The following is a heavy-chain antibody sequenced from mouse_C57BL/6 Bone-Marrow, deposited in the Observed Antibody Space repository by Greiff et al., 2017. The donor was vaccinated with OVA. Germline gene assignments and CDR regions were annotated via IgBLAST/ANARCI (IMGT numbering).Heavy chain of an antibody. CDR2: INPNYGTT. Sequence: VQLQQSGPELVKPGASVKISCKASGYSFTDYNMNWVKQSNGKSLEWIGVINPNYGTTSYNEKFKSKATLTVDKSSSTAYMQLSSLTSEDSAVYYCARRSYYYGSSYYAMDYWGQGTSVTVSS. D-gene: IGHD1-1*01. CDR3: ARRSYYYGSSYYAMDY. CDR1: GYSFTDYN. J-gene: IGHJ4*01. V-gene: IGHV1-39*01.